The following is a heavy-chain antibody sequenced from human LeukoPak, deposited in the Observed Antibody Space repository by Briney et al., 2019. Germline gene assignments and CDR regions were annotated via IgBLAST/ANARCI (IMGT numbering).Heavy chain of an antibody. CDR3: ARDYNFREKYNWFDP. CDR2: ISAYNGNT. CDR1: GYTFTSYA. V-gene: IGHV1-18*01. Sequence: ASVKVSCKASGYTFTSYAISWVRQAPGQGLEWMGWISAYNGNTNYAQKFQGRVTVTKDTSTSTAYMELRSLRSDDTAVYYCARDYNFREKYNWFDPWGQGTLVTVSS. D-gene: IGHD1-20*01. J-gene: IGHJ5*02.